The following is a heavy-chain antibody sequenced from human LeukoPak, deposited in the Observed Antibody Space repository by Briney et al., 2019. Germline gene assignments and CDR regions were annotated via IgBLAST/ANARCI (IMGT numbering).Heavy chain of an antibody. V-gene: IGHV1-69*05. CDR3: ARDRLAGGADIQTGTTYYYYYYMDV. CDR2: IIPIFGTA. D-gene: IGHD1-7*01. CDR1: GYTFTSYD. Sequence: ASVKVSCKASGYTFTSYDISWVRQAPGQGLEWMGGIIPIFGTANYAQKFQGRVTITTDESTSTAYMELSSLRSEDTAVYYCARDRLAGGADIQTGTTYYYYYYMDVWGKGTTVTVSS. J-gene: IGHJ6*03.